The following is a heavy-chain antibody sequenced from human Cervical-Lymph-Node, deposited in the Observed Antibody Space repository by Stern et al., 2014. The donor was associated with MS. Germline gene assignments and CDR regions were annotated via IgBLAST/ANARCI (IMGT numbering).Heavy chain of an antibody. D-gene: IGHD3-22*01. CDR3: STDGGHHDSSGYYYQGRY. CDR1: GSTFSNVW. Sequence: EVQLVESGGDLVQPGGSLRLSCAASGSTFSNVWMNWVRQAPGKGLEWVGRIKSKRDGETADYAAPVKGRFTISRDDSITTLYLQMNSLRTEDTAVYHCSTDGGHHDSSGYYYQGRYWGQGTLVTVSS. V-gene: IGHV3-15*01. CDR2: IKSKRDGETA. J-gene: IGHJ4*02.